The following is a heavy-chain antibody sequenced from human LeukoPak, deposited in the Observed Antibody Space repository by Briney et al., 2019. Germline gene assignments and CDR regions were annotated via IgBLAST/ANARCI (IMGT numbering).Heavy chain of an antibody. D-gene: IGHD1-26*01. CDR3: ASARWELLHFFDY. J-gene: IGHJ4*02. CDR2: IYGSGGT. CDR1: GGSITDYT. V-gene: IGHV4-59*08. Sequence: SETLSLTCTVSGGSITDYTWSWIRQPPGKGLEWIGYIYGSGGTNYNPSLKSRVTISVDTSKNQFSLKLSSVTAADTAVYYCASARWELLHFFDYWGQGTLVTVSS.